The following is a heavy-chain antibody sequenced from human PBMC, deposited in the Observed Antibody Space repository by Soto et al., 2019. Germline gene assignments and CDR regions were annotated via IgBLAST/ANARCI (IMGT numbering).Heavy chain of an antibody. CDR1: GGSISSGGYY. D-gene: IGHD5-18*01. CDR3: ATSVRYSYGYYFDD. V-gene: IGHV4-31*03. J-gene: IGHJ4*02. Sequence: TLSLTCTVSGGSISSGGYYWSWIRQHPGKGLEWIGYIYYSGSTYYNPSLKSRVTISVDTSKNQFSLKLSSVTAADTAVYYCATSVRYSYGYYFDDWGQGTLVTVYS. CDR2: IYYSGST.